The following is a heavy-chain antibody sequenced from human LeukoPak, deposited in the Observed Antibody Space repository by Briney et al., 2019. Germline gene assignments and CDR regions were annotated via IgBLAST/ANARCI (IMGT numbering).Heavy chain of an antibody. D-gene: IGHD3-22*01. CDR1: GYTFTSYA. Sequence: ASVKVSCKASGYTFTSYAMHWVRQAPGQRLEWMGWINAGNGNTKYSQKFQGRVTITRDTSASTAYMELSSLRSEDTAVYYCAREAATYYYDSSGYYDWGQGTLVTVSS. J-gene: IGHJ4*02. CDR3: AREAATYYYDSSGYYD. CDR2: INAGNGNT. V-gene: IGHV1-3*01.